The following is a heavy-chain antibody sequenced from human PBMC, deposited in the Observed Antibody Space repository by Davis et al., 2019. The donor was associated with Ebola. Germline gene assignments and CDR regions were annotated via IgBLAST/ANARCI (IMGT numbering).Heavy chain of an antibody. Sequence: GESLKISCAASGFIVSSKYMSWVRQAPGKGLEWVSAIYSVDSTYYADSVKGRFTISRDNSKNTLSLQMNSLRGEDTAVYYCAKAEKEYYYDGSGYYFLPYYGMDVWGQGTTVTVSS. CDR1: GFIVSSKY. J-gene: IGHJ6*02. V-gene: IGHV3-66*01. CDR3: AKAEKEYYYDGSGYYFLPYYGMDV. D-gene: IGHD3-22*01. CDR2: IYSVDST.